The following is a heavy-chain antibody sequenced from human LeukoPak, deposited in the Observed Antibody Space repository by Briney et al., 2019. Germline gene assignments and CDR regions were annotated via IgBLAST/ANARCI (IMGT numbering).Heavy chain of an antibody. CDR1: GFTFSSYA. J-gene: IGHJ4*02. Sequence: GGSLRLSCAASGFTFSSYAMSWVRQAPGKGLEWVSAISGSGGSTYYADSVKGRFTISRDNSKNTLYLQMNSLRAEDTAVYYCTLEGYYYDSSGYYSFDYWGQGTLVTVSS. V-gene: IGHV3-23*01. D-gene: IGHD3-22*01. CDR3: TLEGYYYDSSGYYSFDY. CDR2: ISGSGGST.